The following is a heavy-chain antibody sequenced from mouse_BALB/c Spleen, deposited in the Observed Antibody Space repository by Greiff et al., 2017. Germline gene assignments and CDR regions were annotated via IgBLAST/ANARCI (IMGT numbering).Heavy chain of an antibody. Sequence: QVQLQQSGAELVKPGALVKISCKASGYTFTSYDINWVKQRPGQGLEWIGWIYPGDGSTKYNEKFKGKATLTADKSSSTAYMQLSSLTSENSAVYFCARGYGNYSDWYFDVWGAGTTVTVSS. V-gene: IGHV1S56*01. CDR3: ARGYGNYSDWYFDV. D-gene: IGHD2-10*02. CDR1: GYTFTSYD. CDR2: IYPGDGST. J-gene: IGHJ1*01.